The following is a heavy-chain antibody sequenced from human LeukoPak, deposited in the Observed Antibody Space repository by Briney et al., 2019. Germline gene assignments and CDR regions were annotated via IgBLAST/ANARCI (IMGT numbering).Heavy chain of an antibody. D-gene: IGHD3-22*01. Sequence: ASVKVSCKASGYTFTGYYIHWVRQAPGQGLEWMGWINPNSGGTLYSQNFQGMVTMARDTSISTAYMELIRLTSDDTAVYYCATSSGYYVGYIQYWGQGTLVTVSS. CDR1: GYTFTGYY. V-gene: IGHV1-2*02. CDR2: INPNSGGT. J-gene: IGHJ1*01. CDR3: ATSSGYYVGYIQY.